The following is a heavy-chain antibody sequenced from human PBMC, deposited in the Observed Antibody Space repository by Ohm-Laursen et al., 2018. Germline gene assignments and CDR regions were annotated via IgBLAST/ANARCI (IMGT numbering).Heavy chain of an antibody. CDR2: INHRGNT. CDR1: SGSFGPYY. J-gene: IGHJ3*01. Sequence: TLSLTCALYSGSFGPYYWSWTRQPPGKGLEWIGEINHRGNTNYGPSLKSRVTMSVDTSRNHFSLELTSVTAADTAVYYCAREYSDDGGYRYDAFDVWGHGTVVTVSS. CDR3: AREYSDDGGYRYDAFDV. D-gene: IGHD2-15*01. V-gene: IGHV4-34*01.